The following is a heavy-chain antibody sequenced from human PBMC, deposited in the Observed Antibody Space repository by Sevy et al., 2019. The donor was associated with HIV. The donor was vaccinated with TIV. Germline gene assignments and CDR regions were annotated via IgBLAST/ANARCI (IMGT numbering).Heavy chain of an antibody. V-gene: IGHV3-7*01. CDR1: GFNFNTYW. CDR2: IKEDGGEK. D-gene: IGHD1-7*01. CDR3: ARDGAATTPEDY. J-gene: IGHJ4*02. Sequence: GGSVRLSCAVSGFNFNTYWMSWVRQAPGKGLEWVANIKEDGGEKYYVDSVKGRFTISRVNAENSLYLQMNSLRIEDTALYYCARDGAATTPEDYWGQGTLVTVSS.